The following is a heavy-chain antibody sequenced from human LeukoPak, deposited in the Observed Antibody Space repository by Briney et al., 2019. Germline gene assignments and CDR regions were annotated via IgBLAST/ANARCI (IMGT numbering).Heavy chain of an antibody. D-gene: IGHD1-1*01. CDR2: ISYDGTNK. CDR3: AKDRGWNGAFDH. Sequence: GGSLRLSCAASGFSFSSYGMHWVRQAPGKGLEWVAVISYDGTNKDYADSVKGRFTISRDDSKNTLFLQMNSLRTEDTAVYYCAKDRGWNGAFDHWGQGTLVTVSS. CDR1: GFSFSSYG. V-gene: IGHV3-30*18. J-gene: IGHJ4*02.